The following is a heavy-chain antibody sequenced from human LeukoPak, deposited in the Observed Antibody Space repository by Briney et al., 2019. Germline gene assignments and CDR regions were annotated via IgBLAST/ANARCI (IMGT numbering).Heavy chain of an antibody. V-gene: IGHV3-7*02. D-gene: IGHD2/OR15-2a*01. Sequence: GGSLRLSCAASGFTFSNSGMSWVRQTPGKGLEWVANINQDGSEKNCVDSVKGRFTISRDNSKNSLYLQMNSLRAEDTAVYYCANNRASLDYWGQGTLVTVSS. CDR1: GFTFSNSG. CDR2: INQDGSEK. CDR3: ANNRASLDY. J-gene: IGHJ4*02.